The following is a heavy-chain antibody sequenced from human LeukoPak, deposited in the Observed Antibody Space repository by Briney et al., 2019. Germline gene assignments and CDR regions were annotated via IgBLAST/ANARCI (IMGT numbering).Heavy chain of an antibody. CDR2: NYYSGST. V-gene: IGHV4-59*01. CDR3: ARGIAVAGTRGLRFQH. CDR1: GGSISSYY. J-gene: IGHJ1*01. D-gene: IGHD6-19*01. Sequence: SETLSLTCTVSGGSISSYYWIWIRQPPAKALEWIGYNYYSGSTNYNPSLKSRVTISVVTSKNQISLKLSSVTAADTAVYYCARGIAVAGTRGLRFQHWGQGTLVTVSS.